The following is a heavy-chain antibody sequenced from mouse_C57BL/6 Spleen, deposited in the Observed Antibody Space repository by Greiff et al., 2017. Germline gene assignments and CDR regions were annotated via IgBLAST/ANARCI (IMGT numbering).Heavy chain of an antibody. J-gene: IGHJ2*01. V-gene: IGHV10-1*01. Sequence: EVKVVESGGGLVQPKGSLKLSCAASGFSFNTYAMNWVRQAPGKGLEWVARLRSTSNNYETDSADSVKDRFTISIDESESMRYMQMHNLKTEDTAMDYCVSHLRNCDYYGYWGQGTTLTVSS. CDR3: VSHLRNCDYYGY. CDR1: GFSFNTYA. CDR2: LRSTSNNYET. D-gene: IGHD4-1*01.